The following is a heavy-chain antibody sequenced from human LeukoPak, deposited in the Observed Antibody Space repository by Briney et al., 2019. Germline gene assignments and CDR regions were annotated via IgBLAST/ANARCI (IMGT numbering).Heavy chain of an antibody. V-gene: IGHV3-49*04. CDR3: TRDLRQWLVFYYY. CDR1: GFTFGDYA. D-gene: IGHD6-19*01. J-gene: IGHJ4*02. CDR2: IRSKAYGGTT. Sequence: SGRSLRLSCTASGFTFGDYAMSWVRQAPGKGLEWVGFIRSKAYGGTTEYAASVKGRFTISRDDSKSIAYLQMNSLKTEDTAVYYCTRDLRQWLVFYYYWGQGTLVTVSS.